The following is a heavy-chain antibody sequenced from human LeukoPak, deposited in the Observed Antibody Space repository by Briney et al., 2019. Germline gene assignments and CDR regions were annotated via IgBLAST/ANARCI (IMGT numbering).Heavy chain of an antibody. Sequence: ASVKVSCKASGGTFSSYAISWVRQAPGQGLEWTGRIIPILGIANYAQKFQGRVTITADKSTSTAYMELSSLRSEDTAVYYCARAIVVVPAAIQGEFDPWGQGTLVTVSS. CDR1: GGTFSSYA. J-gene: IGHJ5*02. V-gene: IGHV1-69*04. CDR3: ARAIVVVPAAIQGEFDP. CDR2: IIPILGIA. D-gene: IGHD2-2*01.